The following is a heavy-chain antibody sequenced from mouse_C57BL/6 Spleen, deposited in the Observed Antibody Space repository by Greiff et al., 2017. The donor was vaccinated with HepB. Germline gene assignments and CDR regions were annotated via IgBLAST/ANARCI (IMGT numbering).Heavy chain of an antibody. D-gene: IGHD3-2*02. CDR2: ISSGGDYI. Sequence: VKLVESGEGLVKPGGSLKLSCAASGFTFSSYAMSWVRQTPEKRLEWVAYISSGGDYIYYADTVKGRFTISRDNARNTLYLQMSSLKSEDTAMYYCTRVGSSGYPDYWGQGTTLTVSS. CDR1: GFTFSSYA. CDR3: TRVGSSGYPDY. V-gene: IGHV5-9-1*02. J-gene: IGHJ2*01.